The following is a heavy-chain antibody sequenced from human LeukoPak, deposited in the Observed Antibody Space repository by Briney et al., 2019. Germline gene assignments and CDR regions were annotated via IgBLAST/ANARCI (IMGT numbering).Heavy chain of an antibody. Sequence: PGGSLRLSCAASGFTFSNYGMHWVRQAPGKGLEWVAVIWYDGSNKYYADSVKGRFTISRDNSKNTLYLQVNSLRAEDTAVYYCAREGSSGRTSDYWGQGTLVTVSS. CDR3: AREGSSGRTSDY. CDR1: GFTFSNYG. V-gene: IGHV3-33*08. J-gene: IGHJ4*02. D-gene: IGHD3-22*01. CDR2: IWYDGSNK.